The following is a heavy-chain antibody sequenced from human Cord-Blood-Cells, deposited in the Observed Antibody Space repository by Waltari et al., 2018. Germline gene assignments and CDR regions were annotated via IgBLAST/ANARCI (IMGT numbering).Heavy chain of an antibody. J-gene: IGHJ4*02. D-gene: IGHD6-13*01. CDR3: ARMSIAAAGVDEAPVYYFDY. CDR2: IIPIFGTA. Sequence: QVQLVQSGAEVKKPGSSVKVSCKASGGTFSSYAISWVRQAPGQGLEWMGGIIPIFGTANYAQKFQGRVTITADESTSTAYMELSSLRSEDTAVYYCARMSIAAAGVDEAPVYYFDYWGQGTLVTVSS. V-gene: IGHV1-69*01. CDR1: GGTFSSYA.